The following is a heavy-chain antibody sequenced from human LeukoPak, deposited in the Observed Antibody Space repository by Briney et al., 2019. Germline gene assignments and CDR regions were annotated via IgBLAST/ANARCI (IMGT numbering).Heavy chain of an antibody. Sequence: SETLPLTCAVYGGSFSGYYWSWIRQSPEKGLEWIGEINHSGSANYNPSFKSRVTISVDTSKNQFSLELSSVTAADTAVYYCARGDYYDSSGYYYYWGQGTLVTVSS. CDR1: GGSFSGYY. CDR3: ARGDYYDSSGYYYY. J-gene: IGHJ4*02. CDR2: INHSGSA. V-gene: IGHV4-34*01. D-gene: IGHD3-22*01.